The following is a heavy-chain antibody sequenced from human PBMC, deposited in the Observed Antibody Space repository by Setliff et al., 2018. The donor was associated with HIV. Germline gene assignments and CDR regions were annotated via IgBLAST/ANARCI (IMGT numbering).Heavy chain of an antibody. Sequence: ASVKVSCKASGYTFNNYGVMWVRQAPGQGLEWMGWISGYGNRKYAQKFEGRLTVTTDTSTSTAYMELRTLRSDDTAVYFCASGRGIYGSGALEADDIWGQGTMVTVSS. V-gene: IGHV1-18*01. J-gene: IGHJ3*02. CDR2: ISGYGNR. D-gene: IGHD3-10*01. CDR1: GYTFNNYG. CDR3: ASGRGIYGSGALEADDI.